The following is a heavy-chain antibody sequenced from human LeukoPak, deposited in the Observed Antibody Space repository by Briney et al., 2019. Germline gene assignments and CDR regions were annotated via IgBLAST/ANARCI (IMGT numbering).Heavy chain of an antibody. V-gene: IGHV3-21*01. CDR3: ARGYYGSGSSWFDP. CDR1: GFTFSSYS. CDR2: ISSSSSYI. J-gene: IGHJ5*02. D-gene: IGHD3-10*01. Sequence: PGGSLRLSCAASGFTFSSYSMSWVRQAPGKGLEWVSSISSSSSYIYYADSVKGRFTISRDNAKNSLYLQMNSLRAEDTAVYYCARGYYGSGSSWFDPWGQGTLVTVSS.